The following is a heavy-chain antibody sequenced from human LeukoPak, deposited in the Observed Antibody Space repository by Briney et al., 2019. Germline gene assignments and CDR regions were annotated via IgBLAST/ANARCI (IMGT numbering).Heavy chain of an antibody. D-gene: IGHD3-22*01. Sequence: ASVKVSCKASGYTFTGYYMHWVRQAPGQGLEWMGWINPNSGGTNYAQKFQGRVTMTRDTSISTAYMELSRLRSDDTAVYYCATSTRVRSVYYFDYWGQGTLVTVSS. J-gene: IGHJ4*02. V-gene: IGHV1-2*02. CDR3: ATSTRVRSVYYFDY. CDR1: GYTFTGYY. CDR2: INPNSGGT.